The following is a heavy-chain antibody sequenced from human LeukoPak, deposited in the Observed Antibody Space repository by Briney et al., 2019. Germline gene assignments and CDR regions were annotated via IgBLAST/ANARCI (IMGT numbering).Heavy chain of an antibody. CDR2: IYHSGST. V-gene: IGHV4-30-2*01. Sequence: SETLSLTCAVSGGSTSSGGYSWSWIRQPPGKGLEWIGYIYHSGSTYYNPSLKSRVTISVDRSKNQFSLKLSSVTAADTAVYYCARVHLVTMVRGLPRYYFDYWGQGTLVTVSS. D-gene: IGHD3-10*01. J-gene: IGHJ4*02. CDR1: GGSTSSGGYS. CDR3: ARVHLVTMVRGLPRYYFDY.